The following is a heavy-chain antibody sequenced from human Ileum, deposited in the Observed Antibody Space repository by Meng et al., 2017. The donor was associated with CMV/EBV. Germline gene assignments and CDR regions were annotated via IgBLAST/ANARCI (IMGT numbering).Heavy chain of an antibody. D-gene: IGHD2-21*01. Sequence: GESLKISCTASGLTVYGAWMAWVRQAPGKGLEWVAHIKSNNDGGATDYAAPVKGRFTISRDDSKNTLSLQMNSLKTEDTAVYYCAIDIPGIAYPLDYWGQGAQVTVSS. CDR3: AIDIPGIAYPLDY. J-gene: IGHJ4*02. CDR2: IKSNNDGGAT. V-gene: IGHV3-15*01. CDR1: GLTVYGAW.